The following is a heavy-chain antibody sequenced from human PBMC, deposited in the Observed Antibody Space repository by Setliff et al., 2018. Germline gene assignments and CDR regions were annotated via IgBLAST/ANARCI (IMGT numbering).Heavy chain of an antibody. Sequence: SETLSLTCAVYGGSFSGYYWSWIRQPPGKRLEWIGEIIHSGSTNYNPSLKSRVTISIDTSKNQFSLKLTSVTAAGTAVYYCAHGRQGIAATFDIWGQGTMVTVSS. CDR1: GGSFSGYY. CDR3: AHGRQGIAATFDI. J-gene: IGHJ3*02. V-gene: IGHV4-34*12. D-gene: IGHD6-13*01. CDR2: IIHSGST.